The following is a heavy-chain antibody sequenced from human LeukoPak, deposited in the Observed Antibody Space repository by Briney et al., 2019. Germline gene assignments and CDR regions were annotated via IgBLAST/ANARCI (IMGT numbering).Heavy chain of an antibody. J-gene: IGHJ4*02. Sequence: GGSLRLSCEASGFTFSNYFMSWIRQAPGKGLEWVSYITNSGRSTNHADAVKGRFTISRDNAKKSVYLDMTDLRVEDPAVYYCARGASGNYHVFDSWGQGTLVTVSS. CDR1: GFTFSNYF. V-gene: IGHV3-11*04. CDR2: ITNSGRST. CDR3: ARGASGNYHVFDS. D-gene: IGHD1-26*01.